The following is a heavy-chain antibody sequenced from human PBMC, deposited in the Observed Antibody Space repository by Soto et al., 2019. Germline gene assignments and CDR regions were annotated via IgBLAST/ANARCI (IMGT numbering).Heavy chain of an antibody. J-gene: IGHJ6*02. CDR3: ATVDRAMVRLSYYSCYYSMDV. Sequence: GGSLRLSCAASGFTSSDAWMSWVRQAPGKGLEWVGRIKSNSDGATTDYAAPVKGRFTISRDDSTNMLYLQMSSLKTEDTAVYCCATVDRAMVRLSYYSCYYSMDVWGQGTTVTVYS. D-gene: IGHD5-18*01. V-gene: IGHV3-15*01. CDR1: GFTSSDAW. CDR2: IKSNSDGATT.